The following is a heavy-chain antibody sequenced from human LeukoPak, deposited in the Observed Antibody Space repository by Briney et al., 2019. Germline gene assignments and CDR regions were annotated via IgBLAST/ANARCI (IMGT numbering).Heavy chain of an antibody. J-gene: IGHJ3*02. V-gene: IGHV3-30*04. Sequence: GGSLRLSCAAPGFTFSTYALHWVRQAPGKGLGWVAVISYDGSTKYYADSVKGRFTISRDDSKNTLYLQMNSLRAEDTAVYYCATAYGSGSYGAFDIWGQGTMVTVSS. D-gene: IGHD3-10*01. CDR2: ISYDGSTK. CDR3: ATAYGSGSYGAFDI. CDR1: GFTFSTYA.